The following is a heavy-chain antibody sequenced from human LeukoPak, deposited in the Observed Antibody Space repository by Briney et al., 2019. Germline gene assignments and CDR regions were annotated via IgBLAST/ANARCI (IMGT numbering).Heavy chain of an antibody. CDR1: GFSYSGYS. CDR3: SRGHYGPDY. V-gene: IGHV3-74*01. D-gene: IGHD3-16*01. CDR2: IQRDDSSP. Sequence: AGSLRLSCTASGFSYSGYSMHWVRQAPGKGLEWVSGIQRDDSSPTYADSVKGRFTISRDNAKGSAYLQMNILRAEDTAVYYCSRGHYGPDYWGQGTLVTVSS. J-gene: IGHJ4*02.